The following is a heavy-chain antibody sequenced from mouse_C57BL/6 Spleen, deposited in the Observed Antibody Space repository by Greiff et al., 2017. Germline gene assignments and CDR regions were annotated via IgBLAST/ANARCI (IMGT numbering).Heavy chain of an antibody. D-gene: IGHD1-1*01. CDR3: AEDGSSSYWYFDV. CDR2: IDPANGNT. Sequence: VQLQQSVAELVRPGASVKLSCTASGFNIKHTYMHWVKQRPEQGLEWIGRIDPANGNTKYAPKFQGKATITADTSSNTAYLQLSSLTSEDTAIYYCAEDGSSSYWYFDVWGTGTTVTVSS. J-gene: IGHJ1*03. CDR1: GFNIKHTY. V-gene: IGHV14-3*01.